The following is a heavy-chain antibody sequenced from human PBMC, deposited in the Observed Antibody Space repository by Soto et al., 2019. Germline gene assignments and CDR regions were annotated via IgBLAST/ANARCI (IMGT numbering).Heavy chain of an antibody. V-gene: IGHV1-69*06. CDR3: ARGRIVGATDYYYGMDV. CDR1: GGTFSSYA. D-gene: IGHD1-26*01. CDR2: IIPIFGTA. Sequence: QVQLVQSGAEVKKPGSSVKVSCKASGGTFSSYAISWVRQAPGQGLEWMGGIIPIFGTANYAQKFPGRVTITADKSTSTADMELSSLRSEDTAVYYCARGRIVGATDYYYGMDVWGQGTTVTVSS. J-gene: IGHJ6*02.